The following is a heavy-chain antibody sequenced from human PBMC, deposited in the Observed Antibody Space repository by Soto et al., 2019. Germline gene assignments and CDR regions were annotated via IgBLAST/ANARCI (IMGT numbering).Heavy chain of an antibody. CDR2: IKRIIDGGTA. V-gene: IGHV3-15*01. CDR1: GFSFTNAW. CDR3: STGSIFGVTTHAEDY. Sequence: KSGGSLRLSCAASGFSFTNAWMSWVRQAPGKGLEWVGRIKRIIDGGTADYAAPVKGRFTISRDDSKNTLYLQLNSLKTEDTAVYYCSTGSIFGVTTHAEDYWGQGTLVTVSS. J-gene: IGHJ4*02. D-gene: IGHD3-3*01.